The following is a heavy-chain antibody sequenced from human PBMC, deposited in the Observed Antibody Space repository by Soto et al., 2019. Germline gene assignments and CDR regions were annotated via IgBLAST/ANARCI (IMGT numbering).Heavy chain of an antibody. CDR1: GFTVSSKY. V-gene: IGHV3-53*01. Sequence: VGSLRLSCAASGFTVSSKYMNWVRQAPGKGLEWVSIIWSAGLTYYADSVRGRLTISRDISKNILFLQMNNLRAEDSAIYYCARELPPDLWGQGTLVTVSS. J-gene: IGHJ5*02. D-gene: IGHD2-15*01. CDR2: IWSAGLT. CDR3: ARELPPDL.